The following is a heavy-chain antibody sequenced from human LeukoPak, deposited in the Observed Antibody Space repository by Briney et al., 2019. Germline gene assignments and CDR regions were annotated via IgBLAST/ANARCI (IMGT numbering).Heavy chain of an antibody. J-gene: IGHJ4*02. CDR3: ARAYSGYTYGYYY. D-gene: IGHD5-18*01. V-gene: IGHV3-48*01. CDR2: ISSSSSTT. Sequence: GGSLRLSCAASGFTFSDYNMNWVRQPPGKGPEWVSYISSSSSTTYYADSVKGRFTIFRDNAKNSLYLRMNSLRAEDTAVYYCARAYSGYTYGYYYWGQGTLVTVSS. CDR1: GFTFSDYN.